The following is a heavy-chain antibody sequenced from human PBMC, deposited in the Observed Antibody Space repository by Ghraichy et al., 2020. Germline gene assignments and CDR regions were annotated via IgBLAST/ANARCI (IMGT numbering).Heavy chain of an antibody. CDR2: IKQDGSEK. Sequence: GGSLRLSCAASGFTFSSYWMSWVRQAPGKGLEWVANIKQDGSEKYYVDSVKGRFTISRDNAKNSLYLQMNSLRAEDTAVYYCARGTVVVPAAKAGSSSHGTRSYYYGSGSYFYYGMDVWGQGTTVTVSS. D-gene: IGHD3-10*01. CDR3: ARGTVVVPAAKAGSSSHGTRSYYYGSGSYFYYGMDV. J-gene: IGHJ6*02. V-gene: IGHV3-7*01. CDR1: GFTFSSYW.